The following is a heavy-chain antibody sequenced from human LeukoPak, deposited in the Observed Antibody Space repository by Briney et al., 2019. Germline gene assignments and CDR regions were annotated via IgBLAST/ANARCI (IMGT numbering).Heavy chain of an antibody. CDR3: ARLLEMAVD. V-gene: IGHV4-59*08. Sequence: SETLSLTCTVSGGSISSYYWSWIRQPPGKGLEWIGYIYYSGSTNYNPSLKSRVTISVDTSKNQFSLKLSSVTAADTAVYYCARLLEMAVDWGQGTLVTVSS. D-gene: IGHD5-24*01. J-gene: IGHJ4*02. CDR2: IYYSGST. CDR1: GGSISSYY.